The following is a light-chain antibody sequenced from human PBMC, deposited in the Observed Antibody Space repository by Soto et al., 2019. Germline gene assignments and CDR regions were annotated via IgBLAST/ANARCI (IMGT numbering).Light chain of an antibody. CDR2: WAS. CDR1: QSVLYSSNNKNY. CDR3: QQYSSTPLS. J-gene: IGKJ4*01. V-gene: IGKV4-1*01. Sequence: DIVMTQSPDSLAVSLGERATINCKSSQSVLYSSNNKNYLAWYQQKPGQPPKLLIYWASSRESGVPDRFSGSGSGTDFTLTISSLQAEDVAVYYCQQYSSTPLSCGGGTKVEIK.